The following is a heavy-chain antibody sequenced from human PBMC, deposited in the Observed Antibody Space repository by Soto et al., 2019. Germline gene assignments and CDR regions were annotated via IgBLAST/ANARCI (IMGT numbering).Heavy chain of an antibody. V-gene: IGHV3-23*01. CDR3: AKDREGGYDAFDI. Sequence: GGSLRLSCATSGFVFSSFWLSWVRQAPGKGLEWVSAISGSGGSTYYADSVKGRFTISRDNSKNTLYLQMNSLRAEDTAVYYCAKDREGGYDAFDIWGQGTMVTVSS. CDR1: GFVFSSFW. J-gene: IGHJ3*02. D-gene: IGHD5-12*01. CDR2: ISGSGGST.